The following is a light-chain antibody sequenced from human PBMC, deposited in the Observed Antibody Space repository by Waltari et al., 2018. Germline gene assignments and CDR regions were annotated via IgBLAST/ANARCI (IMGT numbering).Light chain of an antibody. J-gene: IGKJ4*01. V-gene: IGKV3-20*01. Sequence: EIVLTQSPGTLSLSPGERATLSCRASQSVSSSYLAWYQQKPGQAPRLLIYGASSRATGIPDRCRGSGSGTDFTLTISRLEPEDFAVYYCQQYGSSPVTFGGGTKVEIK. CDR2: GAS. CDR1: QSVSSSY. CDR3: QQYGSSPVT.